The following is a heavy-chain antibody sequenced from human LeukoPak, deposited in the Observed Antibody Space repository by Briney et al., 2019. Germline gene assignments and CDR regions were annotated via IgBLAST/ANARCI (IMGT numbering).Heavy chain of an antibody. D-gene: IGHD1-26*01. CDR3: ARSSGSSYYFDY. Sequence: GGSLRLSCAVSGFTFSSYAMSWVRQAPGKGLEWVSAISGSGGSTYYANSVKGRFTISRDNSKNTLYLQMNSLRAEDTAVYYCARSSGSSYYFDYWGQGTLVTVSS. CDR1: GFTFSSYA. J-gene: IGHJ4*02. CDR2: ISGSGGST. V-gene: IGHV3-23*01.